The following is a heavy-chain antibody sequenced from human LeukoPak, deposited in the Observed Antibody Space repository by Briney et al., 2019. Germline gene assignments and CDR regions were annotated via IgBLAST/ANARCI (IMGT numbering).Heavy chain of an antibody. CDR2: IYTSGST. CDR1: GGSISSGSYY. D-gene: IGHD6-13*01. Sequence: SQTLSPTCTVSGGSISSGSYYWSWIRQPAGKGLEWIGRIYTSGSTNYNPSLKSRVTISVDTSKNQFSLKLSSVTAADTAVYYCVRTASTIAAAGDYWGQGTLVTVSS. CDR3: VRTASTIAAAGDY. J-gene: IGHJ4*02. V-gene: IGHV4-61*02.